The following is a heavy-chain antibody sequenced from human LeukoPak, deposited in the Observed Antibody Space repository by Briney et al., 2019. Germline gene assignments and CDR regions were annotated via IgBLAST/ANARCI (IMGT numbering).Heavy chain of an antibody. CDR3: ARALGGTAPWGAFDI. D-gene: IGHD1-7*01. CDR2: ISSSSSYI. J-gene: IGHJ3*02. CDR1: GFTFSSYS. V-gene: IGHV3-21*01. Sequence: GGSLRLSCAASGFTFSSYSMNWVRQAPGKGLEWVSSISSSSSYIYYADSVKGRFTISRDNAKNSLYLQMNGLRAEDTAVYYCARALGGTAPWGAFDIWGQGTMVTVSS.